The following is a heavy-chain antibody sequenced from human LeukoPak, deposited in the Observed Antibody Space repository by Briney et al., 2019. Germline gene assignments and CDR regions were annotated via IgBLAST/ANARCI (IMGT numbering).Heavy chain of an antibody. CDR3: ARGGSRKEVAY. J-gene: IGHJ4*02. D-gene: IGHD3-10*01. CDR2: ISSSSSYT. V-gene: IGHV3-11*05. CDR1: GFTFSDYY. Sequence: PGGSLRLSCAASGFTFSDYYMSWIRQAPGKGLEWVSYISSSSSYTNYADSVKGRFTISRDNAKNSLYLQKNSLRAEDTALYYCARGGSRKEVAYWGQGTLVTVSS.